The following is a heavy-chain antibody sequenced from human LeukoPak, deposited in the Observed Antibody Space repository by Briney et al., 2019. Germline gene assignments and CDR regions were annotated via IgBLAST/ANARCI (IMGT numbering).Heavy chain of an antibody. D-gene: IGHD3-3*02. V-gene: IGHV1-2*02. J-gene: IGHJ1*01. CDR1: GYTFTGYY. CDR3: ARASLLALAAL. CDR2: INPDSGDT. Sequence: GASVKVSCKASGYTFTGYYMHWVRQAPGQGLEWMGWINPDSGDTNYAQKFQGRVTMTRDTSISTAYMGLSTLRSDDTAVYYCARASLLALAALWGQGTLVTVSS.